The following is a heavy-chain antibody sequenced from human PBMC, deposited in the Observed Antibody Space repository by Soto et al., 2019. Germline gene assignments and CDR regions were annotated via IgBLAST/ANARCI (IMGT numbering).Heavy chain of an antibody. J-gene: IGHJ6*02. CDR1: GYTFTSYG. CDR2: ISAYNGNT. D-gene: IGHD6-19*01. V-gene: IGHV1-18*01. CDR3: AREQWLVYSWYYGMDV. Sequence: ASVKVSCKASGYTFTSYGISWVRQAPGQGLERMGWISAYNGNTNYAQKLQGRVTMTTDTSTSTAYMELRSLRSDDTAVYYCAREQWLVYSWYYGMDVWGQGTTVTVSS.